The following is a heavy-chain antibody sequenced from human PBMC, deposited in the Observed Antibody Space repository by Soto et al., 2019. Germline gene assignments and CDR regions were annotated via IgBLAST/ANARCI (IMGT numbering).Heavy chain of an antibody. V-gene: IGHV3-30*18. D-gene: IGHD6-6*01. Sequence: PGGSLRLSCAASGFTFSSYGMHWVRQAPGKGLERVAVISYDGSNKYYADSVKGRLTISRDNSKNTLHLQMNSLRAEDTAVYYCAKVAPDVNSSSYWFDPWGKGTLVAVSS. CDR1: GFTFSSYG. CDR3: AKVAPDVNSSSYWFDP. J-gene: IGHJ5*02. CDR2: ISYDGSNK.